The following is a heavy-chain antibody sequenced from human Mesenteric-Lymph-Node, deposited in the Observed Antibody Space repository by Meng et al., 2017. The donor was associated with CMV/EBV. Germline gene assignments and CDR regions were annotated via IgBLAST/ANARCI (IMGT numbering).Heavy chain of an antibody. CDR1: GYIFTTFG. D-gene: IGHD3-10*01. CDR2: INPNSGGT. J-gene: IGHJ6*02. CDR3: AGGPPGIYGLDV. Sequence: ASVKVSCKTSGYIFTTFGITWVRQAPGQGLEWMGWINPNSGGTNYAQKFQGRVTMTRDTSISTAYMELSRLRSDDTAVYYCAGGPPGIYGLDVWGQGTTVTVSS. V-gene: IGHV1-2*02.